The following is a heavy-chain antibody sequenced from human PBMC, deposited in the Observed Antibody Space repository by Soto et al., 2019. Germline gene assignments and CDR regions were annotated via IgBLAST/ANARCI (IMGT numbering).Heavy chain of an antibody. J-gene: IGHJ6*02. V-gene: IGHV1-69*01. D-gene: IGHD5-18*01. CDR3: ARGAYSYGPLSYDGMDV. CDR2: IIPIFGTA. Sequence: QVQLVQSGAEVKKPGSSVKVSCKASGGTFSSYAISWVRQAPGQGLEWKGGIIPIFGTANYAQKFQGRVTITADESTSTAYMELSSLRSEDTAVYYYARGAYSYGPLSYDGMDVWGQGTTVTVSS. CDR1: GGTFSSYA.